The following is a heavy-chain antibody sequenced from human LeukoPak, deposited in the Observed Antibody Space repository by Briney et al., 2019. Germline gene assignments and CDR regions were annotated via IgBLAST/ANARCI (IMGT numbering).Heavy chain of an antibody. CDR1: GYSFTSYW. J-gene: IGHJ4*02. D-gene: IGHD2-2*01. V-gene: IGHV5-10-1*01. CDR3: ARLLGYCSSTGCSPLETFDY. Sequence: GESLKISCKASGYSFTSYWISWVRQMPGKGLEWMGRIDPSDSYTNYSPSFQGHVTISADKSISTAYLQWSSLKASDTAMYYCARLLGYCSSTGCSPLETFDYWGQGALVTVSS. CDR2: IDPSDSYT.